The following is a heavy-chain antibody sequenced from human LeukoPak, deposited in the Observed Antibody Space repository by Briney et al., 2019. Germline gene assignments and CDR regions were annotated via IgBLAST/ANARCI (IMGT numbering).Heavy chain of an antibody. V-gene: IGHV1-46*01. D-gene: IGHD2-15*01. Sequence: HRASVKVSCKASGYTFTSYYMHWVRQAPGQGLEWMGIINPSGGSTSYAQKFQGRVTMTRDTSTSTVYMELSSLRSEDTAVYYCARTVVVAATRGHYGMDVWGQGTTVTVSS. CDR3: ARTVVVAATRGHYGMDV. J-gene: IGHJ6*02. CDR1: GYTFTSYY. CDR2: INPSGGST.